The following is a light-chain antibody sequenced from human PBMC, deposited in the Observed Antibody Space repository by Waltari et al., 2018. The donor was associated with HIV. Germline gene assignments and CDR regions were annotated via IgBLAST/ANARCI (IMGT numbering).Light chain of an antibody. Sequence: EIVLTQSPVTMALSPGERATVSCRASENMTSQNLAWYQQRSGHAPRLLIFGASRRNTGVPQRFSGAGSGPDFTLTVSSLEPEDFALYFCQQYETSPYTFGQGT. CDR2: GAS. CDR1: ENMTSQN. V-gene: IGKV3-20*01. CDR3: QQYETSPYT. J-gene: IGKJ2*01.